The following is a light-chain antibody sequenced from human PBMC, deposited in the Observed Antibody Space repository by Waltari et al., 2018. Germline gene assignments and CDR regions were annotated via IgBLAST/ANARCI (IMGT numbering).Light chain of an antibody. Sequence: QSALTQPASVSGSPGQSITISCTGTSSDVDGYSSVSWYQQHPGKAPKLMIYDVSNRPSGVSNRFSGSKSGNTASLTISGLQAADEADYYCSSYTSSTTPYYVFGTGTKVTVL. CDR2: DVS. CDR3: SSYTSSTTPYYV. J-gene: IGLJ1*01. CDR1: SSDVDGYSS. V-gene: IGLV2-14*03.